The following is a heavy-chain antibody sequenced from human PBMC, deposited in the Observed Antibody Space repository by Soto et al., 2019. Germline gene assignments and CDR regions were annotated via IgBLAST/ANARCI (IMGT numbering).Heavy chain of an antibody. CDR3: ARDSGSFNYDSSGYS. D-gene: IGHD3-22*01. Sequence: GGSLRLSCAASGFTFSSYAMHWVRQAPGKGLEWVAVISYDGSNKYYADSVKGRFTISRDNSKNTLYLQMNSLRAEDTAVYYCARDSGSFNYDSSGYSWGQGTLVTVSS. V-gene: IGHV3-30-3*01. J-gene: IGHJ4*02. CDR1: GFTFSSYA. CDR2: ISYDGSNK.